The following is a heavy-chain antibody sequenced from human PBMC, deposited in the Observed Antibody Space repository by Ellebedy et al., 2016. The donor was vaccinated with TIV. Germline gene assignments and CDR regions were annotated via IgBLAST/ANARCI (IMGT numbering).Heavy chain of an antibody. CDR1: GYSFTSYW. CDR3: ARDRIQLWGDDAFDI. CDR2: IYPGESDT. Sequence: GESLKISCKGSGYSFTSYWIGWVRQMPGKGLEWMGIIYPGESDTRYSPSFQGQVTISADKSISTAYLQWSSLKASDTAMYYCARDRIQLWGDDAFDIWGQGTMVTVSS. V-gene: IGHV5-51*01. J-gene: IGHJ3*02. D-gene: IGHD5-18*01.